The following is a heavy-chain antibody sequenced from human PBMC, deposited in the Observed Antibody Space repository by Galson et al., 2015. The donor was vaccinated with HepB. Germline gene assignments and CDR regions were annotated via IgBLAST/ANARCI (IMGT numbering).Heavy chain of an antibody. V-gene: IGHV5-51*03. CDR3: ARPYYDSGSF. CDR1: GYSFTSHY. Sequence: SGAEVKRPGESLRISCKGFGYSFTSHYIGWVRQTPGKGLEWMGIIHPSDSDTRYSPSFQGQVTISADKSISTAYLQWSSLKASDSGMYYCARPYYDSGSFWGQGTLVTVSS. CDR2: IHPSDSDT. D-gene: IGHD3-10*01. J-gene: IGHJ4*02.